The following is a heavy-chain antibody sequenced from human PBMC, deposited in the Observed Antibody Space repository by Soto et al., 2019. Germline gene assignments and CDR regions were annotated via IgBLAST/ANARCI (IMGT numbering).Heavy chain of an antibody. CDR3: AKSRYSDSSGDFYDY. CDR1: AFTLNNYA. J-gene: IGHJ4*02. Sequence: GGSLRLSCAASAFTLNNYAMSWVRQDPGKGLEWVSGIGGSGRTTYYADSVKGRFTISRDNSNNTLFLQMNSLRAEDTAVYYWAKSRYSDSSGDFYDYWGKGTLVTVS. V-gene: IGHV3-23*01. CDR2: IGGSGRTT. D-gene: IGHD3-22*01.